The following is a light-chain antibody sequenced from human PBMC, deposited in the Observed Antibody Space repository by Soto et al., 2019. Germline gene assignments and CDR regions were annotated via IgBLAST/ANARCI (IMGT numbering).Light chain of an antibody. V-gene: IGKV3-15*01. CDR1: QSVSSN. Sequence: EIVMTQSPATRSVSPGERATLSCRASQSVSSNLAWYQQKPGQAPRLLIYGASTRATGIPARFSGSGSGTEFTLTISSLQSEDFAVYYCQQYNNWPRTWTFGQGTKVEIK. J-gene: IGKJ1*01. CDR2: GAS. CDR3: QQYNNWPRTWT.